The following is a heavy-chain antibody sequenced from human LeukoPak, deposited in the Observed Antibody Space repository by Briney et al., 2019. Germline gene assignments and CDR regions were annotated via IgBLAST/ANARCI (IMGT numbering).Heavy chain of an antibody. J-gene: IGHJ5*02. CDR3: ARVVSGYTDSWFDP. D-gene: IGHD3-22*01. CDR1: GFTFSGFW. Sequence: PGGSLRLSCAASGFTFSGFWMHWVRQAPGKGLVCVSRISSDGSSTSYADSVKGRSTISRDNAKNTLYLQMSSLRAEDTAVYYCARVVSGYTDSWFDPWGQGTLVTVSS. V-gene: IGHV3-74*01. CDR2: ISSDGSST.